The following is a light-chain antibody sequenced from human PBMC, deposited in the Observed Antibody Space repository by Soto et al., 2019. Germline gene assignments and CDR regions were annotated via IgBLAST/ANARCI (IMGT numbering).Light chain of an antibody. CDR1: SSDVGGYNY. Sequence: QSALTQPPSASGSPGQSGTISCTGTSSDVGGYNYVSWYQQHPGKAPKLMIYEVSKLPSGVPDRFSGSKSGNTASLTVSGLQAEDEADYYCCSYVDSNNVFGTGTKLTVL. V-gene: IGLV2-8*01. CDR2: EVS. CDR3: CSYVDSNNV. J-gene: IGLJ1*01.